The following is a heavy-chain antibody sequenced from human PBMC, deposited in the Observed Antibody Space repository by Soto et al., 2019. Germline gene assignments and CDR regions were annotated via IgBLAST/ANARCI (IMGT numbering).Heavy chain of an antibody. CDR2: INHSGST. Sequence: PSETLSLTCAVYGGSFSGYYWSWIRQPPGKGLEWIGEINHSGSTNYNPSLKSRVTISVDTSKNQFSLKLSSVTAADTAVYYCARGSEGYSSGWYWYFDLWGRGTLVTVSS. CDR3: ARGSEGYSSGWYWYFDL. J-gene: IGHJ2*01. CDR1: GGSFSGYY. V-gene: IGHV4-34*01. D-gene: IGHD6-19*01.